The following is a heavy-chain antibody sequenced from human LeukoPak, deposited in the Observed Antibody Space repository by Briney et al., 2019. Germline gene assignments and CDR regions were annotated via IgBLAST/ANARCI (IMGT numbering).Heavy chain of an antibody. J-gene: IGHJ3*02. CDR3: ARDLPKTGYVGALDI. D-gene: IGHD5-12*01. CDR2: INPSGGNT. CDR1: GYTFTNYY. V-gene: IGHV1-46*01. Sequence: ASVKVSCKASGYTFTNYYMHWVRQAPGQGLEWMGLINPSGGNTNYAQNFQGRVTMTRDTSTSTVYMGLSSLRSEDTAVYYCARDLPKTGYVGALDIWGQGTMVTVSS.